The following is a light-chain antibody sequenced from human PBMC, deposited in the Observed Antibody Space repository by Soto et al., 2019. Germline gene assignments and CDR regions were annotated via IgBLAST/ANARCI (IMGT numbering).Light chain of an antibody. J-gene: IGKJ4*01. CDR3: MQRIEFPVT. V-gene: IGKV2-40*01. Sequence: DIVMTQTPLSLPVTPGEPASISCRSSQSLLDSDDGNTYLDWYLQKPGQSPQLLIYTLSYRASGDPDRFSGSGSGTDFTLKISRVEAEDVGVYYCMQRIEFPVTFGGGTKVEIK. CDR2: TLS. CDR1: QSLLDSDDGNTY.